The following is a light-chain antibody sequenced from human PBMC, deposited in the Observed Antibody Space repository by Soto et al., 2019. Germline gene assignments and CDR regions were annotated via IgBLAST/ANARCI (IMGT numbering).Light chain of an antibody. V-gene: IGKV1-5*03. CDR3: QHYNSYSEA. Sequence: DIQMTQSPSTLSRSVGDRVTITCRASQNISNQLAWYQQKPGKAPKLLIYKASTLKSGVPSRFSGSGSGTEFTLTISSLQPDDFATYYCQHYNSYSEAFGQGTKVDI. CDR1: QNISNQ. CDR2: KAS. J-gene: IGKJ1*01.